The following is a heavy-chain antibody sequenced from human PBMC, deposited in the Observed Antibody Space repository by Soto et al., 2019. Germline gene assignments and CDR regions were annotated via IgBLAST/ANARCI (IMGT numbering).Heavy chain of an antibody. J-gene: IGHJ6*02. CDR2: INTAGSTK. D-gene: IGHD2-2*01. Sequence: LRLSCAASGFTFSNFEMHWVRQAPGKGLEWVSYINTAGSTKYYAESVKGRFTISRDNARNSLFLQMNSLRAEDTAVYYCARAECSTPNCLTAYYSYGLDVWGQGTTVTVSS. CDR3: ARAECSTPNCLTAYYSYGLDV. CDR1: GFTFSNFE. V-gene: IGHV3-48*03.